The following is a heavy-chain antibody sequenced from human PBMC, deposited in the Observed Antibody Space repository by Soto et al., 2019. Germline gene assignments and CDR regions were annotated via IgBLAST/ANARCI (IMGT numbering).Heavy chain of an antibody. D-gene: IGHD6-19*01. V-gene: IGHV3-30*18. J-gene: IGHJ4*02. CDR3: AKGGGYSIGWYCDD. CDR1: GFTFSSYG. Sequence: GSLRLSCAASGFTFSSYGMHWVRQAPGKGLEWVAFISYDGSNKYYADSVKGRFTISRDNSKNTLYLQMNSLRAEDTAVYYCAKGGGYSIGWYCDDWGQGTLVIVSS. CDR2: ISYDGSNK.